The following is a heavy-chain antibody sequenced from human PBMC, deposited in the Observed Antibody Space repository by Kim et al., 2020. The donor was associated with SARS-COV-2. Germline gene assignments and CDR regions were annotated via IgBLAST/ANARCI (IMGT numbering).Heavy chain of an antibody. D-gene: IGHD5-18*01. V-gene: IGHV3-30*18. CDR3: AKDRGTAMVSRGAFDI. CDR2: ISYDGSNK. Sequence: GGSLRLSCAASGFTFSSYGMHWVRQAPGKGLEWVAVISYDGSNKYYADSVKGRFTISRDNSKNTLFLQMNSLRAEDTAVYYCAKDRGTAMVSRGAFDIWGLVTMLIVSS. J-gene: IGHJ3*02. CDR1: GFTFSSYG.